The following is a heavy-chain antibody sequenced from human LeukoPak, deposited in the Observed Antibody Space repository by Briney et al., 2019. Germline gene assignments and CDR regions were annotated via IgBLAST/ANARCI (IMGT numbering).Heavy chain of an antibody. CDR3: ASGVDLGYCSGGSCYPYYFDY. Sequence: GGSLRLSCAASGFTFSSYAMSWVCQAPGKGLEWVSSISSSSSYIYYADSVKGRFTISRDNAKNSLYLQMNSLRAEDTAVYYCASGVDLGYCSGGSCYPYYFDYWGQGTLVTVSS. V-gene: IGHV3-21*01. D-gene: IGHD2-15*01. J-gene: IGHJ4*02. CDR1: GFTFSSYA. CDR2: ISSSSSYI.